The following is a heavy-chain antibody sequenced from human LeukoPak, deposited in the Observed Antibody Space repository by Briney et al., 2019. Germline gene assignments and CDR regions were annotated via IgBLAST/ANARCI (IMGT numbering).Heavy chain of an antibody. CDR2: IYYSGST. CDR1: GASISTSIYY. Sequence: SETLSLTCTVSGASISTSIYYWGWIRQPPGKGLEWIGSIYYSGSTYYNPSLKSRVTISVDTSKNQFSLKLSSVTAADTAVYYCARQLTDTAMVLSDLFDYWGQGTLVTVSS. CDR3: ARQLTDTAMVLSDLFDY. V-gene: IGHV4-39*01. D-gene: IGHD5-18*01. J-gene: IGHJ4*02.